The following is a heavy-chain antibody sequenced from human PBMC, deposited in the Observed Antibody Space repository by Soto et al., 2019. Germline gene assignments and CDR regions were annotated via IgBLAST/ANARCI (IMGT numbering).Heavy chain of an antibody. V-gene: IGHV3-30-3*01. CDR1: GFTFSSYA. CDR2: ISYDGSNK. J-gene: IGHJ3*02. Sequence: PGGSLRLSCAASGFTFSSYAMHWVRQAPGKGLEWVAVISYDGSNKYYADSVKGRFTISRDNSKNTLYLQMNSLRAEDTAVYYCARGSGGGWYESNAFDIWGQGTMVT. D-gene: IGHD2-15*01. CDR3: ARGSGGGWYESNAFDI.